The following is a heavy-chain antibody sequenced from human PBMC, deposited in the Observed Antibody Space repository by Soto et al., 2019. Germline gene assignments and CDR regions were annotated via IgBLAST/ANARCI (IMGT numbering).Heavy chain of an antibody. D-gene: IGHD3-22*01. Sequence: QVQLVQSGAEVKKPGSSVKVSCKAFGGTFNSYAISWVRQAPGQGLEWMGGLVLILGTANYAQKFQGRVTHSADEPTSTAYMEVTSLRSEDTAVYYCASGYYDSSGYSIDYWGQGTQVTVSS. V-gene: IGHV1-69*01. J-gene: IGHJ4*02. CDR2: LVLILGTA. CDR3: ASGYYDSSGYSIDY. CDR1: GGTFNSYA.